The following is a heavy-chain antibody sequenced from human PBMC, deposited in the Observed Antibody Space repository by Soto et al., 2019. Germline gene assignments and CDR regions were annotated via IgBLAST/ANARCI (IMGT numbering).Heavy chain of an antibody. V-gene: IGHV4-34*01. D-gene: IGHD2-2*01. J-gene: IGHJ5*02. Sequence: SETLSLTCAVYGGSFSGYYWSWIRQPPGKGLEWIGEINHSGSTNYNPSLKSRVTISVDTSKNQFSPKLSSVTAADTAVYYCARGRICSSTSCRYPNWFDPWGQGTLVTVSS. CDR1: GGSFSGYY. CDR2: INHSGST. CDR3: ARGRICSSTSCRYPNWFDP.